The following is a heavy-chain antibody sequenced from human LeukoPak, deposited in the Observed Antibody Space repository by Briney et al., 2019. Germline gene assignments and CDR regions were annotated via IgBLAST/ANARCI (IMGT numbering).Heavy chain of an antibody. CDR3: ASHKGF. V-gene: IGHV4-59*01. J-gene: IGHJ4*02. CDR1: GGSISNNY. Sequence: SETLSLTCAVSGGSISNNYWSWFRQPPGKGLEWIGYIYYSGSTNYNPSLKSRVTISVDTSKSQFSLKLSSVTAADTAVYYCASHKGFWGQGTLVTVSS. CDR2: IYYSGST.